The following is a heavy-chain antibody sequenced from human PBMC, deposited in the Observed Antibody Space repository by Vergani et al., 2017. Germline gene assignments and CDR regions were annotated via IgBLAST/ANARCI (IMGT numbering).Heavy chain of an antibody. CDR3: ARAGVLAAAYYYGMDV. V-gene: IGHV4-59*01. D-gene: IGHD2-21*02. CDR2: IYYSGST. J-gene: IGHJ6*02. Sequence: QVQLQESGPGLVKPSETLSLTCTVSGGSISSYYWSWIRQPPGKGLEWIGYIYYSGSTNSNPSLKSRVTISVDTSKNQFSLKLSYVTAADTAVYYCARAGVLAAAYYYGMDVWGQGTTVTVSS. CDR1: GGSISSYY.